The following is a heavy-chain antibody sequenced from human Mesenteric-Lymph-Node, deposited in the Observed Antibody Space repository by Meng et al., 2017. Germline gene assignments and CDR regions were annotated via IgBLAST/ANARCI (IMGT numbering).Heavy chain of an antibody. Sequence: SVKVSCKASGFTFTSSAMQWVRQARGQRLEWIGWIVVGSGNTNYAQKFQGRVTMTRDTSISTAYMELSRLRSDDTAVYYCARDDGVPSDAFDIWGQGTMVTVSS. CDR3: ARDDGVPSDAFDI. CDR2: IVVGSGNT. CDR1: GFTFTSSA. J-gene: IGHJ3*02. V-gene: IGHV1-58*02. D-gene: IGHD2-2*01.